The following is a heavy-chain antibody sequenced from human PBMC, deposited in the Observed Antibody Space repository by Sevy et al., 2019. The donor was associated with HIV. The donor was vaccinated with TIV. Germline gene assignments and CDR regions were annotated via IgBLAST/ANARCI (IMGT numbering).Heavy chain of an antibody. D-gene: IGHD3-3*01. J-gene: IGHJ5*02. Sequence: SETLSLTCSVSGGSMRNFYWSWIRQPPGKGLEWIGNIYYSGSTNYNPSLKSRVNMSVDTSKNQFSLKLSSVTAADTAVYYCARSGFLEWAGSTRGPRNWFDPWGQGTLVTVSS. V-gene: IGHV4-59*13. CDR2: IYYSGST. CDR1: GGSMRNFY. CDR3: ARSGFLEWAGSTRGPRNWFDP.